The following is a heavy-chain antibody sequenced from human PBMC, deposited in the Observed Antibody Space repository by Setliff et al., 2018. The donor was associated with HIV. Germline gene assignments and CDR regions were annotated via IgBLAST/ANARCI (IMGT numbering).Heavy chain of an antibody. J-gene: IGHJ4*02. V-gene: IGHV4-31*03. CDR1: GGSISSGGYY. D-gene: IGHD3-22*01. CDR3: ARLGGLRYYDSSGYFDY. CDR2: IYYSGST. Sequence: SETLSLTCTVSGGSISSGGYYWSWIRQHPGKGLEWIGYIYYSGSTHYNPSLKSRLTISVDTSKNQFSLKLSSVTAADMAVYYCARLGGLRYYDSSGYFDYWGQGMLVTVSS.